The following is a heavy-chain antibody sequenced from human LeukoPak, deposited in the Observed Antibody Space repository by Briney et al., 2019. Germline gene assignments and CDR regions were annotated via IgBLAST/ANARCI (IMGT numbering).Heavy chain of an antibody. Sequence: GRSLRLSCAASGFTFSSYAMHWVRQAPGKGLEWVAVISYDGSNKYYADSVKGRFTISRDNSKNTLYLQMNSLRAEDTAVYYCARDFFRRLEMATILPDYWGQGTLVTASS. V-gene: IGHV3-30-3*01. J-gene: IGHJ4*02. D-gene: IGHD5-24*01. CDR1: GFTFSSYA. CDR2: ISYDGSNK. CDR3: ARDFFRRLEMATILPDY.